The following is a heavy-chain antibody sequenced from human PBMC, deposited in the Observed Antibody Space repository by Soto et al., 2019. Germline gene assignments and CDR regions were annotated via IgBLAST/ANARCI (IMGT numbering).Heavy chain of an antibody. CDR3: VAELYSGGGCCSFDF. D-gene: IGHD2-21*02. CDR1: GFTFTNSA. Sequence: SVKVSCKTSGFTFTNSAVQWVRQARGQRLEWIGWIIVASGRTNYAREVQERVTISRDTSTSTAYMELSGLRSEDTAVYYCVAELYSGGGCCSFDFWGQGTMVTVS. V-gene: IGHV1-58*01. J-gene: IGHJ3*01. CDR2: IIVASGRT.